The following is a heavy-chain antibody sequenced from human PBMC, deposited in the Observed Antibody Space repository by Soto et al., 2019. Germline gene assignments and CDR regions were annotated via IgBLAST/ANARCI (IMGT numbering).Heavy chain of an antibody. CDR2: IYWDDDK. J-gene: IGHJ4*02. D-gene: IGHD3-16*01. CDR3: ARLTDLYIMFDF. CDR1: GFSLSSSAVGVG. Sequence: PTLVNPTQTLTLTCTFSGFSLSSSAVGVGVGWIRQPPGKALELLGIIYWDDDKRYSPLLNKRLTITKDTSKNQVVLTMTNMDSVDTGTYYCARLTDLYIMFDFWGQGTQVTVSS. V-gene: IGHV2-5*02.